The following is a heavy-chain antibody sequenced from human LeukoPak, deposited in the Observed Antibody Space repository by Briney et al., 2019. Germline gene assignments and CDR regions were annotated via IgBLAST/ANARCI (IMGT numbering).Heavy chain of an antibody. CDR3: ALSGSAYCGGDCYSHFGY. CDR1: GFTFSSYS. Sequence: GGSLRLSCAASGFTFSSYSMNWVRQAPGKGLEWVSSISSSSSCIYYADSVKGRFTISRDNAKNSLYLQMNSLRAEDTAVYYCALSGSAYCGGDCYSHFGYWGQGTLVTVSS. J-gene: IGHJ4*02. V-gene: IGHV3-21*01. D-gene: IGHD2-21*02. CDR2: ISSSSSCI.